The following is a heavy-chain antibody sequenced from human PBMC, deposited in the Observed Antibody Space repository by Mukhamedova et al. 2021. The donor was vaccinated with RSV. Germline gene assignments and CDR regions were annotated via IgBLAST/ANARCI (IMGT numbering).Heavy chain of an antibody. CDR3: ARFRDPHYYLYF. Sequence: GSSISSSASYIYYGDSVKGRFTISRDNARKSVYQQMNSLRAEYTAVYFCARFRDPHYYLYFWGQGTLFSVSS. V-gene: IGHV3-21*01. CDR2: ISSSASYI. J-gene: IGHJ4*02.